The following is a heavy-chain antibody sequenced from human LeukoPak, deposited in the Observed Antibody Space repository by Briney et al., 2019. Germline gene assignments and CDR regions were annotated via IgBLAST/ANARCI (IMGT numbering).Heavy chain of an antibody. CDR1: GFTFSSYG. Sequence: GGSLRLSCAASGFTFSSYGMHWVRQAPGKGLEWVAVISYDGSNKYYADSVKGRFTISRDNSKNTPYLQMNSLRAEDTAVYNCARGPSLYSSSWYGGRVDYWGQGTLVTVSS. V-gene: IGHV3-30*03. CDR3: ARGPSLYSSSWYGGRVDY. D-gene: IGHD6-13*01. J-gene: IGHJ4*02. CDR2: ISYDGSNK.